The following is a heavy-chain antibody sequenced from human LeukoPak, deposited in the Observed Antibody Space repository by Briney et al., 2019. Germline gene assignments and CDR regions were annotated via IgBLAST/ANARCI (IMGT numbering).Heavy chain of an antibody. CDR2: IKQDGSEK. Sequence: GGSLRLSCAASGFTFISYWMSWVRQAPGKGLEWVANIKQDGSEKYYVDSVKGRLTISRDNSKNTLYLQMNSLRAEDTAVYYCARVVDHDYGDYYLDYWGQGTLVTVSS. CDR3: ARVVDHDYGDYYLDY. V-gene: IGHV3-7*03. D-gene: IGHD4-17*01. CDR1: GFTFISYW. J-gene: IGHJ4*02.